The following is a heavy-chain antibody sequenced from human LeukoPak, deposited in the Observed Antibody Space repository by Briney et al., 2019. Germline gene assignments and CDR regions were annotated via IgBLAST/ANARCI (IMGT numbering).Heavy chain of an antibody. J-gene: IGHJ4*02. CDR1: GFTFSSYG. Sequence: SGGSLRLSCAASGFTFSSYGMHWVRQAPGKGLEWVAFIRYDGSNKYYADSVKGRLTISRDNSKNTLYLQMDSLRAEDTAVYYCARDPYRDAPDYFDHWGQGTLVTVSS. V-gene: IGHV3-30*02. CDR2: IRYDGSNK. CDR3: ARDPYRDAPDYFDH.